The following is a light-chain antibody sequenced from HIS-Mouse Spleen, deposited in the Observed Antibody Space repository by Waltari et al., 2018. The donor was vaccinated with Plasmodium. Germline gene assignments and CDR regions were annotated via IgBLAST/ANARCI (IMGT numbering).Light chain of an antibody. Sequence: SSELTQDPAVSVALGQTVRITCQGDSLRSYYASWYQQKPGQAPVLVIYGKNNRPSGIPDRFSASTSGHTASLTIPGAQADYEADYYCNSRDSSGNHQVFGGGTKLTV. CDR1: SLRSYY. CDR3: NSRDSSGNHQV. CDR2: GKN. J-gene: IGLJ3*02. V-gene: IGLV3-19*01.